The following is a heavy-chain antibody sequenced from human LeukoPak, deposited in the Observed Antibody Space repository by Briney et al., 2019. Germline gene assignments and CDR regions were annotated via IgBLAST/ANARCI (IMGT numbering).Heavy chain of an antibody. V-gene: IGHV4-59*01. Sequence: SETLSLTCTVSGGSISNYYWSWIRQPSGKGLEWIGYIYYSGSTNYNPSLKSRVTISVDTSKNQFSLKLSSVTAADTAVYYCARGPRYSYFDYWGQGTLVTVSS. CDR3: ARGPRYSYFDY. D-gene: IGHD1-14*01. J-gene: IGHJ4*02. CDR1: GGSISNYY. CDR2: IYYSGST.